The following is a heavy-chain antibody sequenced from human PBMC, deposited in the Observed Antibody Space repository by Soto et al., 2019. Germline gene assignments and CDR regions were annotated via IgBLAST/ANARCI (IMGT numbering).Heavy chain of an antibody. D-gene: IGHD6-6*01. CDR1: GASISSYY. J-gene: IGHJ5*02. Sequence: SETLSLTCTVSGASISSYYWTWIRQPPGKGLEWIGYIYHSGITGSTNYNPSLKSRATISVDTSEDQFSLILSSVTAADTAVYYCAGFSSSSLVDWFDPWGQGTLVTVSS. V-gene: IGHV4-59*01. CDR2: IYHSGITGST. CDR3: AGFSSSSLVDWFDP.